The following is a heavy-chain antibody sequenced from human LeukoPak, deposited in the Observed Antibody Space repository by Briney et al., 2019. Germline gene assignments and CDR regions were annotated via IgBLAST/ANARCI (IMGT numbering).Heavy chain of an antibody. J-gene: IGHJ6*02. CDR2: VSSTSSYI. CDR3: ARALWSGPVYYGMDV. D-gene: IGHD3-10*01. V-gene: IGHV3-21*01. CDR1: GFTFSNYN. Sequence: GGSLKLSCAASGFTFSNYNFYWVRQAPGKGLEWVSSVSSTSSYIYYADSMKGRFTISRDNAKNSLYLQMNSLRAEDTAVYYCARALWSGPVYYGMDVWGQRTTVTVSS.